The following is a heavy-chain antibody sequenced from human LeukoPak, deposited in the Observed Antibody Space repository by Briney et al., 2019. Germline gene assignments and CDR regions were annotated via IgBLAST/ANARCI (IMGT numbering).Heavy chain of an antibody. CDR1: GFTFSSYA. CDR3: AKDRRKEGAAAKYGY. V-gene: IGHV3-23*01. D-gene: IGHD6-13*01. Sequence: GGSLRLSCAASGFTFSSYAMSWVRQAPGKGLEWVSAISGSGGSTYYVDSVKGRFTISRDNSKNTLYLQMNSLRAEDTAVYYCAKDRRKEGAAAKYGYWGQGTLVTVSS. CDR2: ISGSGGST. J-gene: IGHJ4*02.